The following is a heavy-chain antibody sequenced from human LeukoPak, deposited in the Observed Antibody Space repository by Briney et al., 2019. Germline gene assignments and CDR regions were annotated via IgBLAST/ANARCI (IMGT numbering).Heavy chain of an antibody. Sequence: GGSLRLSCAASGFTFSSYGMHWVRQAPGKGLEWVAVISYDGSNKYYADSVKGRFTISRDNSKTTLYLQMNSLRAEDTAVYYCAKDNRNDFEQNWLDPWGQGTLVTVSS. D-gene: IGHD3-3*01. CDR2: ISYDGSNK. CDR1: GFTFSSYG. CDR3: AKDNRNDFEQNWLDP. V-gene: IGHV3-30*18. J-gene: IGHJ5*02.